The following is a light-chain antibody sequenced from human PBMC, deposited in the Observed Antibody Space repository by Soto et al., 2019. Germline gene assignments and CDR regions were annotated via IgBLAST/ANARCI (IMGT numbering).Light chain of an antibody. V-gene: IGLV2-23*02. CDR1: SSDVGSYNL. J-gene: IGLJ1*01. Sequence: QSVLTQPASVSGSPGQSITISCTGTSSDVGSYNLVSWYQQHPGKAPKLMIYEVSERPSGVSNRFSGSKSGNTASLTISGLQAEDEADYYCCSYAVSSTYVFGTGTKVTVL. CDR3: CSYAVSSTYV. CDR2: EVS.